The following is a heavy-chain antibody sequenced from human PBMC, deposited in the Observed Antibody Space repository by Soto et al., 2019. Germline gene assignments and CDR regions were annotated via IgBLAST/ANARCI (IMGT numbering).Heavy chain of an antibody. Sequence: ASVKVSCKASGYTFTSYYMHWVRQAPGQGLEWMGIINPSGGSTSYAQKFQGRVTMTRDTSTSTVYMELSSLRSEDTAVYYCARETYYYDSSGLPEAFDIWGQGTMVTVSS. J-gene: IGHJ3*02. V-gene: IGHV1-46*01. D-gene: IGHD3-22*01. CDR1: GYTFTSYY. CDR2: INPSGGST. CDR3: ARETYYYDSSGLPEAFDI.